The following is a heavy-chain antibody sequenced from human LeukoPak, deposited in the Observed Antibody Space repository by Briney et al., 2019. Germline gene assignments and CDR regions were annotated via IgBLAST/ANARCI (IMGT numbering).Heavy chain of an antibody. D-gene: IGHD2-15*01. CDR1: GGSFSGYY. J-gene: IGHJ4*02. V-gene: IGHV4-34*01. Sequence: SETLSLTCAVYGGSFSGYYWSWIRQPPGKGLEWIGEINHSGSTNYNPSLKSRVTISVDTSKNQFSLKLSSVTAADTAVYYCVRREAATFDYWGQGTLVTVSS. CDR2: INHSGST. CDR3: VRREAATFDY.